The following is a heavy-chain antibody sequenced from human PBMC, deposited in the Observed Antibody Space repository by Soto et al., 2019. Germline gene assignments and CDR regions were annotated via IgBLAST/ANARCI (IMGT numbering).Heavy chain of an antibody. D-gene: IGHD2-2*01. J-gene: IGHJ3*02. Sequence: ASVKVSCKASGYTFTSYYMHWVRQAPGQGLEWMGIINPSGGSTSYAQKYQGRVTITRDTSTSSVYMELSSLRSEDTVVYYCATLDCISTSCYAFDIWGQGTMVTVSS. CDR1: GYTFTSYY. CDR2: INPSGGST. CDR3: ATLDCISTSCYAFDI. V-gene: IGHV1-46*01.